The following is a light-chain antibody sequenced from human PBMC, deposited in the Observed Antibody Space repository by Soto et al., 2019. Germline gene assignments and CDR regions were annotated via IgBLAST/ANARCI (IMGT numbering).Light chain of an antibody. J-gene: IGLJ1*01. CDR3: QSADSSGTSFV. CDR1: ALPKQY. CDR2: KDS. V-gene: IGLV3-25*02. Sequence: SYELTQPPSVSVSPGQTARITCSGDALPKQYAYWYQQKPGQAPVLVIYKDSERPSGIPERFSGSSSGTTVTLTISGVQAEDEADYYCQSADSSGTSFVFGTGTQLTV.